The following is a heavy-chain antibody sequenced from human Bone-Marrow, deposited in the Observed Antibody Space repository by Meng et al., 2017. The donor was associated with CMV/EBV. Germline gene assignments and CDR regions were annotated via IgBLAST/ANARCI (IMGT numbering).Heavy chain of an antibody. Sequence: SETLSPTCTVSGGSISSYYWSWIRQPPGKGLEWIGYIYYSGSTNYNPSLKSRVTISVDTSKNQFSLKLSSVTAADTAVYYCARVPAARRLIFDYWGQGTLVTVSS. J-gene: IGHJ4*02. D-gene: IGHD2-2*01. CDR2: IYYSGST. CDR1: GGSISSYY. CDR3: ARVPAARRLIFDY. V-gene: IGHV4-59*01.